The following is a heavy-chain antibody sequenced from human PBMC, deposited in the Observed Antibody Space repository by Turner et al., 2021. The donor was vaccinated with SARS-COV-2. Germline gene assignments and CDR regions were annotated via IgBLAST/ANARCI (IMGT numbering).Heavy chain of an antibody. V-gene: IGHV4-59*01. CDR3: ARETVNNWVDP. CDR2: IYYRGST. Sequence: QVQLQESGPRLVKPLETLSLTCTVSGGPMNSNHWSWIRQPPGKRLEWIGYIYYRGSTNYNPSLKSRVTISVDTSKNQFSLKLTSVTAADTAIYYCARETVNNWVDPWGQGTLVTVSS. D-gene: IGHD2-21*02. CDR1: GGPMNSNH. J-gene: IGHJ5*02.